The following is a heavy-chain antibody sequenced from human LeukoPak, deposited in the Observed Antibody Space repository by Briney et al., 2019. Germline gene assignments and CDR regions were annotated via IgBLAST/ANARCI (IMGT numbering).Heavy chain of an antibody. CDR1: GYSISSGYY. V-gene: IGHV4-38-2*02. D-gene: IGHD3-16*01. Sequence: ASETLSLTCTVSGYSISSGYYWGWIRQPPGKGLEWIGSIYHSGSTYYNPSLKSRVTISVDTSKNQFSLKLSSVTAADTAVYYCARAWGQNALGTFGYWGQGTLVTVSS. CDR2: IYHSGST. CDR3: ARAWGQNALGTFGY. J-gene: IGHJ4*02.